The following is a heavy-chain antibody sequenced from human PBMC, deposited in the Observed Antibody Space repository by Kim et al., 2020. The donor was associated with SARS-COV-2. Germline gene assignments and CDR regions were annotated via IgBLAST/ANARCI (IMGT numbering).Heavy chain of an antibody. CDR3: ATGEQWLVLFDY. Sequence: SETLSLTCTVSGGSISSSSYYWGWIRQPPGKGLEWIGSIYYSGSTYYNPSLKSRVTISVDTSKNQFSLKLSSVTAADTAVYYCATGEQWLVLFDYWGQGT. CDR1: GGSISSSSYY. CDR2: IYYSGST. J-gene: IGHJ4*02. D-gene: IGHD6-19*01. V-gene: IGHV4-39*01.